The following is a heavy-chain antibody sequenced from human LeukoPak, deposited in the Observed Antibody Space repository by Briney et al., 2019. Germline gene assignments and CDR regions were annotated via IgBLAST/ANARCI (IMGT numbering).Heavy chain of an antibody. CDR2: ISSSGSTI. CDR3: ARELGSIGWDRGYYSDY. J-gene: IGHJ4*02. D-gene: IGHD6-19*01. CDR1: GFTFSSYE. V-gene: IGHV3-48*03. Sequence: GGSLRLSCAASGFTFSSYEMNWVRQAPGKGLEGVSYISSSGSTIYYADSVKGRFTISRDNAKNSLYLQMNSLRAEDTAVYYCARELGSIGWDRGYYSDYWGQGTLVTVSS.